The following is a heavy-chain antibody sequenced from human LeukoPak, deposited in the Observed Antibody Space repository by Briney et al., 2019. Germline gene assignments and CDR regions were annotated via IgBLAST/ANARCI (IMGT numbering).Heavy chain of an antibody. V-gene: IGHV4-34*01. D-gene: IGHD1-26*01. CDR1: GESFSGYY. Sequence: SETLSLTCAVYGESFSGYYWNWIRQPPGKGLEWIGEINHSGSTSYNPSLKSRVTISEDTSKNQFSLKLSSVTAADTAVYYCARDSWNSGSYYGSGAWGDYWGQGTLVTVSS. J-gene: IGHJ4*02. CDR3: ARDSWNSGSYYGSGAWGDY. CDR2: INHSGST.